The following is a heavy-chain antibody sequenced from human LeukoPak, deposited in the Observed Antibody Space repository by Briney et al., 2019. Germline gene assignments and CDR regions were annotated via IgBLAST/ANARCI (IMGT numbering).Heavy chain of an antibody. V-gene: IGHV3-7*03. J-gene: IGHJ6*02. Sequence: GGSLRLSCAASGFTFSSYWMSWVRQAPGKGLEWVANIKQDGSEKYYVDSVKGRFTISRDNAKNSLYLQMNSLRAEDTAVYYCASSPYYYDSSVYGMDVWGQGTTVTVSS. D-gene: IGHD3-22*01. CDR2: IKQDGSEK. CDR1: GFTFSSYW. CDR3: ASSPYYYDSSVYGMDV.